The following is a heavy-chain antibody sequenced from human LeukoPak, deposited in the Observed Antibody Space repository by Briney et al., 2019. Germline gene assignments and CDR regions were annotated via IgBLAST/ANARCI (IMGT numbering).Heavy chain of an antibody. CDR3: ARAGGYSSSWSLGPDPAYYMDV. CDR1: GFTFSSYS. J-gene: IGHJ6*03. CDR2: ISSSSSYI. D-gene: IGHD6-13*01. V-gene: IGHV3-21*01. Sequence: GGSLRLSCAASGFTFSSYSMNWVRQAPGKGLEWVSSISSSSSYIYYADSVKGRFTISRDNAKNSLYLQMNSLRAEDTAVYYCARAGGYSSSWSLGPDPAYYMDVWGKGTTVTVSS.